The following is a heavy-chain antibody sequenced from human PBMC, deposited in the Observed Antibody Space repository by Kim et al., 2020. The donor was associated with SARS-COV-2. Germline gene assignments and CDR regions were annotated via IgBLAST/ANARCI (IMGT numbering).Heavy chain of an antibody. V-gene: IGHV3-30*04. CDR2: ISYDGSNK. CDR3: ARWAPHYDSSGYYYDGGGAFDY. Sequence: GGSLRLSCAASGFTFSSYAMHWVRQAPGKGLEWVAVISYDGSNKYYADSVKGRFTISRDNSKNTLYLQMNSLRAEDTAVYYCARWAPHYDSSGYYYDGGGAFDYWGQGTLVTVSS. J-gene: IGHJ4*02. D-gene: IGHD3-22*01. CDR1: GFTFSSYA.